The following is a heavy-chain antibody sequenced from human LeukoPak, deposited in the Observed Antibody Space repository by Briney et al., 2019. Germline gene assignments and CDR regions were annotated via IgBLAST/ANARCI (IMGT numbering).Heavy chain of an antibody. V-gene: IGHV4-39*07. CDR3: ARDQIAVEFRY. CDR1: GGSISSNFNY. D-gene: IGHD6-19*01. CDR2: IYYSGST. Sequence: SETLSLTCTVSGGSISSNFNYWGWIRQPPGKGLEWIGSIYYSGSTYYNPSLKSRVTISVDTSKNQFSLKLSSVTAADTAVYYCARDQIAVEFRYWGQGTLVTVSP. J-gene: IGHJ4*02.